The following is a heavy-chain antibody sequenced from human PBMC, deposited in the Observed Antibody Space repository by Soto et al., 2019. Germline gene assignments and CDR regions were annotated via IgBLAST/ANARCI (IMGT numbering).Heavy chain of an antibody. CDR3: ARGRGGYCSGGSCYFNGYYYGMDV. J-gene: IGHJ6*02. Sequence: SETLSLTCAVYGGSFSGYYWSWIRQPPGKGLEWIGEINHSGSTNYNPPLKSRVTISVDTSKNQFSLKLSSVTAADTAVYYCARGRGGYCSGGSCYFNGYYYGMDVWGQGTTVTVSS. CDR1: GGSFSGYY. CDR2: INHSGST. V-gene: IGHV4-34*01. D-gene: IGHD2-15*01.